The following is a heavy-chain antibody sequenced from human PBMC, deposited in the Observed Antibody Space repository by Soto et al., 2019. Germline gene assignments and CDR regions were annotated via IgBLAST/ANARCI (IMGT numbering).Heavy chain of an antibody. Sequence: EVQLVESGGGLVQPGGSLRLSCAASGFTFSSYSMNWVRQAPGKGLEWVSYISGSSSTIYYADSVKGRFTISRDNAKNARYLQMNSLRDEDTAGYYCARDLRRYDSWGQGTLVTVSS. CDR1: GFTFSSYS. CDR2: ISGSSSTI. J-gene: IGHJ4*02. CDR3: ARDLRRYDS. V-gene: IGHV3-48*02.